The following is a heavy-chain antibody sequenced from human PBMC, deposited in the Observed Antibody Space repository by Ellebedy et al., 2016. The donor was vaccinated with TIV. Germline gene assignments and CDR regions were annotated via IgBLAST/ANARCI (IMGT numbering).Heavy chain of an antibody. CDR3: ARGGSGYNMYYYGMDV. V-gene: IGHV1-8*01. J-gene: IGHJ6*02. Sequence: ASVKVSCXASGYTFTSYDINWVRQATGQGLEWMGWMNPNSGNTGYAQKFQGRVTMTRDTSISTAYMELSSLRSDDTAVYYCARGGSGYNMYYYGMDVWGQGTTVTVSS. D-gene: IGHD5-12*01. CDR1: GYTFTSYD. CDR2: MNPNSGNT.